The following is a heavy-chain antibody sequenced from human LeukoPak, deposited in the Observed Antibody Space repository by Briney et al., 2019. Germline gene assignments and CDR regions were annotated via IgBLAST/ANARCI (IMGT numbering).Heavy chain of an antibody. CDR2: IYYSGST. CDR3: ARVDYGDYGGVDY. Sequence: PSETLSLTCTVSGGSISSGDYYWSWIRQPPGTGLEWIGYIYYSGSTYYNPSLKSRVTISVDTSKNQFSLKLSSVTAADTAVYYCARVDYGDYGGVDYWGQGTLVTVSS. D-gene: IGHD4-17*01. CDR1: GGSISSGDYY. J-gene: IGHJ4*02. V-gene: IGHV4-30-4*01.